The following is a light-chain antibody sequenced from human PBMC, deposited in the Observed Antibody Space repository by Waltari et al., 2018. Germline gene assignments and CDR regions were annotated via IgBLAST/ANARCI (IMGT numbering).Light chain of an antibody. V-gene: IGLV2-14*01. CDR2: DVT. Sequence: QSPLTQPAPVSGSPGQSITICCTGTSSAVGVSNYVSWYQQHPGKAPKLLIYDVTNRPSGVSNRFSGSKSGNTASLTISGLQADDEADYYCSSYTSSSTWVFGGGTKLTVL. J-gene: IGLJ3*02. CDR3: SSYTSSSTWV. CDR1: SSAVGVSNY.